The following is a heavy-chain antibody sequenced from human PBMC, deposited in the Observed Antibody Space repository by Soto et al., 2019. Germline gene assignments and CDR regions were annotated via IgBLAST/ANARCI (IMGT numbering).Heavy chain of an antibody. CDR1: GGSFSGYY. J-gene: IGHJ4*02. D-gene: IGHD3-22*01. Sequence: QVQLQQWGAGLLKPSETLSLTCAVYGGSFSGYYWSWIRQPPGKGLEWMGEINHSGSTNYNPSLKSRVTISVDTSKNQFSLKLSSVTAADTAVYYCASKGYYYDSSGYYYFDYWGQGTLVTVSS. CDR2: INHSGST. V-gene: IGHV4-34*01. CDR3: ASKGYYYDSSGYYYFDY.